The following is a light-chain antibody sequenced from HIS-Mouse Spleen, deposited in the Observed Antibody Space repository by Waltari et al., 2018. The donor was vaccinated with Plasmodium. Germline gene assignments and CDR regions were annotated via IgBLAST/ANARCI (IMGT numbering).Light chain of an antibody. CDR1: RSDVGRYNR. V-gene: IGLV2-23*01. J-gene: IGLJ3*02. CDR2: EGS. Sequence: QSALTQPASVSGSPGQSITISCTGTRSDVGRYNRVSWYQQHPGKAPKLMIYEGSKRPAGVFNRFSGSKCGNTASLTISGLQAEDEGDYYCCSYAGSSTNWVFGGGTKLTVL. CDR3: CSYAGSSTNWV.